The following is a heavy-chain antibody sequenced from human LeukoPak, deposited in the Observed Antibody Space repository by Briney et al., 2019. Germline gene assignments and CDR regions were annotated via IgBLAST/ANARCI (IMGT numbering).Heavy chain of an antibody. CDR2: ISGSGDII. CDR1: GFTFSTCA. Sequence: GGSLRLSCAASGFTFSTCAMSWVREAPGKGLEWVSGISGSGDIIYYSDSVKGRFTISRDNSKNTLYLQMNSLRAEDTAVYYCAKHSAPVLSAGRFDYGGQGTLGTVSS. J-gene: IGHJ4*02. CDR3: AKHSAPVLSAGRFDY. D-gene: IGHD6-13*01. V-gene: IGHV3-23*01.